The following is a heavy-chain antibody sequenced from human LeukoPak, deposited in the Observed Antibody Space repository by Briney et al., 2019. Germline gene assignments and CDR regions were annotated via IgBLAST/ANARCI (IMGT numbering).Heavy chain of an antibody. CDR1: GFTFSDSY. V-gene: IGHV4-38-2*01. CDR2: IYYSGST. D-gene: IGHD3-10*01. CDR3: ARTRYYYNSRSYGAPYYFDY. Sequence: GSLRLSCAASGFTFSDSYMTWIRQPPGKGLEWIGSIYYSGSTYYNPSLKSRVTISVDTSKNQFSLKLSSVTAADTAVYYCARTRYYYNSRSYGAPYYFDYWGQGTLVTVSS. J-gene: IGHJ4*02.